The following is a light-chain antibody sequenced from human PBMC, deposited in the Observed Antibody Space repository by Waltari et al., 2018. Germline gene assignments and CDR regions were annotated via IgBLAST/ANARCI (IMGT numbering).Light chain of an antibody. CDR1: NIGRKR. CDR3: QVWDSSSDHWV. Sequence: SYVLTQPPSVSVAPGKTARITCGGNNIGRKRVQWYQQQPGQAPVLVIYDDSDRPPGIPERFSGSNSGNTATLTINRVEAGDEADYYCQVWDSSSDHWVFGGGTKLTVL. V-gene: IGLV3-21*04. J-gene: IGLJ3*02. CDR2: DDS.